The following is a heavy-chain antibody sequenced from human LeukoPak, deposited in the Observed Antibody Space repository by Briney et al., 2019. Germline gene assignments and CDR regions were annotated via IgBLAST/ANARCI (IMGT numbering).Heavy chain of an antibody. D-gene: IGHD2-21*02. J-gene: IGHJ4*02. CDR3: ARGCGGDCYLIDY. CDR2: LRTSSSIT. Sequence: GGSLRLSCAASGVTFSNDGVNWGRQAPGKGREWVSFLRTSSSITYYADSVKGRFTISRDNTKDSLFLQMNSLRDEDRAVYYCARGCGGDCYLIDYWGQGTLVTVSS. V-gene: IGHV3-48*02. CDR1: GVTFSNDG.